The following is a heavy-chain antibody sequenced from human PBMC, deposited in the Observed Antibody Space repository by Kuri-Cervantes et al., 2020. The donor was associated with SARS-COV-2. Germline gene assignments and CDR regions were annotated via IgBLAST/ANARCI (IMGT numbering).Heavy chain of an antibody. D-gene: IGHD3-16*01. CDR2: ISSSSSYT. CDR1: GFTFSDYY. CDR3: ARDLAYYYGMDV. Sequence: GESLKISCAASGFTFSDYYMSWIRQAPGKGLEWVSYISSSSSYTNYADSVKGRFTISRDNAKNSLYLQMNSLRAEDTAVYYCARDLAYYYGMDVWGQGTTVTVSS. V-gene: IGHV3-11*05. J-gene: IGHJ6*02.